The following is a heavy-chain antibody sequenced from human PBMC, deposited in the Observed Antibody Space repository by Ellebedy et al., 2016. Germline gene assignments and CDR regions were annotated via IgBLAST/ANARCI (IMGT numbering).Heavy chain of an antibody. CDR2: ISAGSDTT. D-gene: IGHD4-17*01. CDR3: RPGHYANL. J-gene: IGHJ5*02. V-gene: IGHV3-23*01. Sequence: GESLKISXATSGLPFRNFFMSWVRQAPGKGLEWVSTISAGSDTTYLADSVRGRFTVSRDNSKYILYLHMDNLRADDTAVYYCRPGHYANLWGHGTLVTVSS. CDR1: GLPFRNFF.